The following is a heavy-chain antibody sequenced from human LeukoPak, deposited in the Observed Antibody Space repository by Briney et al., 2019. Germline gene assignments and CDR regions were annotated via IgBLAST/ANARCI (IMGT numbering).Heavy chain of an antibody. D-gene: IGHD1-26*01. Sequence: GGSLRLSCAASAFTFSDYSMNWVRQAPGKGLEWISYISGRSSTIYYADSVRGRFTISRDNAKNSMYLQMNSLRAEDTAVYYCARDRLTSGSCFFDYWGQGTLVTVSS. V-gene: IGHV3-48*01. J-gene: IGHJ4*02. CDR2: ISGRSSTI. CDR1: AFTFSDYS. CDR3: ARDRLTSGSCFFDY.